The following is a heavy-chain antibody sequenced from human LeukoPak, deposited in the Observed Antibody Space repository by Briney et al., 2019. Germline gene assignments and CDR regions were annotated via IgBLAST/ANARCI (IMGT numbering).Heavy chain of an antibody. CDR2: INHSGST. V-gene: IGHV4-34*01. Sequence: SETLSLTCAVYGGSFSGYYWSWIRQPPGKGLEWIGEINHSGSTNSNPSLKSRVTISVDTSTNQFSLKLRSVTAADTAVYYCARVTGYMIEDYFDYWGQGTLVTVSS. J-gene: IGHJ4*02. D-gene: IGHD3-22*01. CDR1: GGSFSGYY. CDR3: ARVTGYMIEDYFDY.